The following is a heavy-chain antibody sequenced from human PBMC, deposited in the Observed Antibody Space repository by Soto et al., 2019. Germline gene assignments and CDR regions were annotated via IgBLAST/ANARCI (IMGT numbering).Heavy chain of an antibody. D-gene: IGHD3-3*01. V-gene: IGHV1-18*01. CDR2: ISAYNGNT. J-gene: IGHJ3*02. CDR3: ASLLLTIFRVVKRALVI. Sequence: ASVKLSCKASGYTFTSYGISWVRQAPGRGLEWMGWISAYNGNTNYAQKLQGRVTMTTDTSTSTAYMELRSLRSDDTAVYYCASLLLTIFRVVKRALVILGKGTMVTLS. CDR1: GYTFTSYG.